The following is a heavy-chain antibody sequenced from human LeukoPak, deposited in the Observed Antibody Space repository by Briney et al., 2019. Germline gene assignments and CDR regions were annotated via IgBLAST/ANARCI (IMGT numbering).Heavy chain of an antibody. D-gene: IGHD5-18*01. CDR1: GYTFTSYA. Sequence: ASVKVSCKASGYTFTSYAMHWVRQAPGQRLEWMGWINAGNGNTEYSQKFQGRVTITRDTSASTAYMELSSLRSEDTAVYYCARVSRGYSYGFFSYWGQGTLVTVSS. V-gene: IGHV1-3*01. CDR2: INAGNGNT. CDR3: ARVSRGYSYGFFSY. J-gene: IGHJ4*02.